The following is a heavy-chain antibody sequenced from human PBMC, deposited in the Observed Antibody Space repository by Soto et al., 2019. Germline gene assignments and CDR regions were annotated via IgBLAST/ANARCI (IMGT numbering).Heavy chain of an antibody. CDR1: GFSLSSSGVG. CDR2: IFWDDDK. V-gene: IGHV2-5*02. Sequence: QITLKESGPTLVKPTQTLTLTCTFSGFSLSSSGVGVGWIRQPPGNALEWLALIFWDDDKRYSPSLKSRLSITKGTTKNQVVLTMTNMDPVDAATYYCTHHGYYSYGMDVWGQGTTVTVSS. CDR3: THHGYYSYGMDV. J-gene: IGHJ6*02.